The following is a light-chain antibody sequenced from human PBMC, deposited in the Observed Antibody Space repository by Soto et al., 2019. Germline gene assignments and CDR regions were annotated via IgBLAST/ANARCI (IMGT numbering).Light chain of an antibody. J-gene: IGKJ4*01. Sequence: EIVMTQSPATLSVSPGERATLSCRASQSVSSNLAWYQQKPGQAPRLLIYGASTRATGIPARFSGSGSGTEFTLTISSLQSEDVAVYYCQQYNNWPRVTFGGGTKVDIK. CDR3: QQYNNWPRVT. CDR1: QSVSSN. CDR2: GAS. V-gene: IGKV3-15*01.